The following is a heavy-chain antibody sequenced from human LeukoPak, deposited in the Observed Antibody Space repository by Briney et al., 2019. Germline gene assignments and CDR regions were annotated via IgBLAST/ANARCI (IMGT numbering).Heavy chain of an antibody. Sequence: GGSLRLSCAASGFIFSTHAMRWVRQAPGKGLEWVSGMWYGGSSEDYADSVKGRFTISRDISKNTLNLQMNSLRVEDTAMFYCARALSFGSLDFRGQGTLVTVSS. V-gene: IGHV3-33*01. CDR3: ARALSFGSLDF. J-gene: IGHJ4*02. D-gene: IGHD1-26*01. CDR1: GFIFSTHA. CDR2: MWYGGSSE.